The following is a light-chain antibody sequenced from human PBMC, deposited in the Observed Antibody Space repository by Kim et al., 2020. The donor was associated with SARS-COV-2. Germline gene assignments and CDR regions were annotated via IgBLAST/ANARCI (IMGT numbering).Light chain of an antibody. Sequence: EIVLTQSPGTLSLSPGERATLSCRASQSITNNYLDWYQQKPGQAPRLLIYGASSRATGIPDRFSGSGSGPDFTLTISRLEPEDFAVYYCQQYGSSPPITFGQGTRLEIK. V-gene: IGKV3-20*01. J-gene: IGKJ5*01. CDR1: QSITNNY. CDR3: QQYGSSPPIT. CDR2: GAS.